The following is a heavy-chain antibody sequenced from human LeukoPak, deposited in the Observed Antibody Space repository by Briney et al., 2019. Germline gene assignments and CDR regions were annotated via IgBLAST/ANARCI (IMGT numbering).Heavy chain of an antibody. V-gene: IGHV1-46*01. CDR1: GYTFTSYG. CDR2: INPSGGST. Sequence: ASVKVSCKASGYTFTSYGISWVRQAPGQGLEWMGIINPSGGSTSYAQKFQGRVTMTRDTSTSTVYMELSSLRSEDTAVYYCARVFESYPPHVPFGYLGQGTLVTVSS. J-gene: IGHJ4*01. CDR3: ARVFESYPPHVPFGY. D-gene: IGHD2-2*01.